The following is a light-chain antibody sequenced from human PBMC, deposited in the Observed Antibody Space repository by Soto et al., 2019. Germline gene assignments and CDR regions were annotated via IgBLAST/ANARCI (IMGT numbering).Light chain of an antibody. CDR1: QSISTY. V-gene: IGKV1-39*01. J-gene: IGKJ1*01. CDR2: ASS. Sequence: DIQMTQSPSSLSASVGQRVTITCRASQSISTYLNWYQQKPGRAPRLLIYASSSLQSGVPSRFRGSGSGTDFTLTISSLQPEDFATYYCQQSYSTLWTFGQGTKVEIK. CDR3: QQSYSTLWT.